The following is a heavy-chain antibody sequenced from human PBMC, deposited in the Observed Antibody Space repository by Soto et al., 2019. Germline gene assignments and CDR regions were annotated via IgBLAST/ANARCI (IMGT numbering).Heavy chain of an antibody. Sequence: PGESLKVSCKGSGYSFTSYWISWVRQMPGKGLEWMGRIDPSDSYTNYSPSFQGHVTISADKSISTAYLQWSSLKASDTAMYYCARLDIVVVVDLDGMDVWGQGTTVTVSS. CDR2: IDPSDSYT. V-gene: IGHV5-10-1*01. CDR3: ARLDIVVVVDLDGMDV. J-gene: IGHJ6*02. CDR1: GYSFTSYW. D-gene: IGHD2-15*01.